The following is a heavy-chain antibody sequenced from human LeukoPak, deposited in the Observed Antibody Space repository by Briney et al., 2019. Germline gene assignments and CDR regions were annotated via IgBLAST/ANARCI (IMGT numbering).Heavy chain of an antibody. V-gene: IGHV4-59*05. CDR2: IYYSGST. J-gene: IGHJ4*02. CDR1: GGSISSYY. CDR3: ASPYCSSGSCYVGY. D-gene: IGHD2-15*01. Sequence: SETLSLTCSVSGGSISSYYWSWIRQPPGKGLEWIGSIYYSGSTYYNPSLKSRVTISVDTSKNQFSLKLSSVTAADTAVYYCASPYCSSGSCYVGYWGQGTLVTVSS.